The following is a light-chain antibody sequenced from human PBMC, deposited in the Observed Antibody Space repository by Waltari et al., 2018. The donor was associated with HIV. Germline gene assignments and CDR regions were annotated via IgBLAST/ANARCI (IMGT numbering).Light chain of an antibody. CDR3: AAWDDSLSVLYV. CDR1: SSNVGLNY. Sequence: QSVLTQPPSASGTPGQRVTIPCSGSSSNVGLNYVYLYRQLPGTAPKLLIDRNNQRPSGVPDRFAASKSGTSASLAISGLRSEDEADYYCAAWDDSLSVLYVFGTGTKVTVL. CDR2: RNN. V-gene: IGLV1-47*01. J-gene: IGLJ1*01.